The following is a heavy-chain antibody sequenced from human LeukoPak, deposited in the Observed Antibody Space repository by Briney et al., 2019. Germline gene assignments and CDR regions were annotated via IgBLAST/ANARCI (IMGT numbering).Heavy chain of an antibody. CDR3: AKDPKTRYYYGSGSDGDWFDP. CDR1: GGSISSYY. D-gene: IGHD3-10*01. J-gene: IGHJ5*02. Sequence: PSETLSLTCTVSGGSISSYYWSWIRQPAGKGLEWVSAISGSGGCTYYADSVKGRFTISRDNSKNTLYLQMNSLRAEDTAVYYCAKDPKTRYYYGSGSDGDWFDPWGQGTLVTVSS. V-gene: IGHV3-23*01. CDR2: ISGSGGCT.